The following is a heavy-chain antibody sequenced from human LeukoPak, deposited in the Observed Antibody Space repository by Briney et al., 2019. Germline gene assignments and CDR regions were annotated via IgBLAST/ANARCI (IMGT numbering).Heavy chain of an antibody. J-gene: IGHJ4*02. CDR1: GFTFSNAW. CDR2: IKSKTDGGTT. V-gene: IGHV3-15*01. D-gene: IGHD3-3*01. CDR3: TTGRDYDFWSGYIY. Sequence: GGPLRLSCAASGFTFSNAWMSWVRQAPGKGLEWVGRIKSKTDGGTTDYAAPVKGRFTISRDDSKNTLYLQMNSLKTEDTAVYYCTTGRDYDFWSGYIYWGQGTLVTVSS.